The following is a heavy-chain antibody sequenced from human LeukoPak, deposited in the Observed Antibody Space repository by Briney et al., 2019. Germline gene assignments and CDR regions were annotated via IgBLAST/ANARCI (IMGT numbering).Heavy chain of an antibody. CDR2: ISGSGDST. D-gene: IGHD2-2*02. V-gene: IGHV3-23*01. CDR3: AQTIPHWYFDL. J-gene: IGHJ2*01. CDR1: GFTFSDYA. Sequence: GGSLRLSCAASGFTFSDYAMCWVRQAPGKGLDWVSAISGSGDSTYYADSVKGRFIISRDNSKNTLYLQLSSLRAEDTAVYYCAQTIPHWYFDLWGRGTLVTVSS.